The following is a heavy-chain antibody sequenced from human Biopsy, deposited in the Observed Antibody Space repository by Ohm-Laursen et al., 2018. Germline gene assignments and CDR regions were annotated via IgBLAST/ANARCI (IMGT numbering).Heavy chain of an antibody. CDR3: ARDSGILNYGNFKYYHYYGMDV. J-gene: IGHJ6*02. D-gene: IGHD4-11*01. CDR2: IFYSGGT. CDR1: GGSINNVNYY. V-gene: IGHV4-61*01. Sequence: SQTLSLTCSVSGGSINNVNYYWTWIRQPPGKGLEWIGDIFYSGGTNYNQSLKSRLIISIDTSKSQFSLNLSSVTAADTAVYYCARDSGILNYGNFKYYHYYGMDVWGQGTKVTVSS.